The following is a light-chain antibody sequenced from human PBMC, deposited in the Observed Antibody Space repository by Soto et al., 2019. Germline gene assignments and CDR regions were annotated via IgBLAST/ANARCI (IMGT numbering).Light chain of an antibody. J-gene: IGKJ1*01. Sequence: EIVMTQSPATLSLSPAERATLSCRASQRITTVAWYQQKPGQAPRLLIYGLSIRAPGVPARFSGSGSGTEFTLTISSLQSEDFAVYYCQQYNNWPWTFGQGTKVDIK. CDR2: GLS. V-gene: IGKV3-15*01. CDR1: QRITT. CDR3: QQYNNWPWT.